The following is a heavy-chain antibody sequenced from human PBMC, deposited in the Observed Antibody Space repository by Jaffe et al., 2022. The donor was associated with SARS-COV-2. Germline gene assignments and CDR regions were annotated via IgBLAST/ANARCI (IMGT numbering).Heavy chain of an antibody. CDR1: GFTFSSYA. Sequence: EVQMLESGGGLVQSGGSLRLSCAASGFTFSSYAMSWVRQAPGKGLEWVSAISYSGSHTFYADSVRGRFTISRDNSKNTFYLQMDSLRVDDTAVYYCANGRGLFGELSHDYWGQGTLVTISS. V-gene: IGHV3-23*01. CDR3: ANGRGLFGELSHDY. D-gene: IGHD3-10*01. CDR2: ISYSGSHT. J-gene: IGHJ4*02.